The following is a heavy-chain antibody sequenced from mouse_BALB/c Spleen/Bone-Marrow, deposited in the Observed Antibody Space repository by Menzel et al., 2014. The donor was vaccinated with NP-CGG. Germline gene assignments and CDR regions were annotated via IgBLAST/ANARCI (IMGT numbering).Heavy chain of an antibody. CDR2: ISSGGGST. D-gene: IGHD4-1*01. Sequence: GQLVESGGGLVKPGGSLKLSCAVSGFAFSSYDMSWVRQTPEKRLEWVAYISSGGGSTYYPDIVKGRFTISRDNAKSTLYLQMSSLKSEDTAMYYCARHKLGRWYVDVWGAGTTVTVSS. J-gene: IGHJ1*01. CDR1: GFAFSSYD. CDR3: ARHKLGRWYVDV. V-gene: IGHV5-12-1*01.